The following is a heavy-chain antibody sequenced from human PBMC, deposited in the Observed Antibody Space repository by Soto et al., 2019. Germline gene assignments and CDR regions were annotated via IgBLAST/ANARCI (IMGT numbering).Heavy chain of an antibody. J-gene: IGHJ6*02. V-gene: IGHV3-21*01. CDR1: GFTFSTYS. D-gene: IGHD3-22*01. Sequence: EVQLVESGGGLVKPGGSLTLSCAASGFTFSTYSMNWVRQAPGKGLEWVSSVSSSSTYIYYADSVKGRFTVSRDNAKNSLFLQMNSQRAEDTGVYYCAREEDTLIAVLGYVGAHGMDVWGQGTTVTVSS. CDR2: VSSSSTYI. CDR3: AREEDTLIAVLGYVGAHGMDV.